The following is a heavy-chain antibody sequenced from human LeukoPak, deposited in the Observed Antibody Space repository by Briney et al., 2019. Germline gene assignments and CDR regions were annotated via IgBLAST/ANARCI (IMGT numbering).Heavy chain of an antibody. CDR2: ISYDGSNK. Sequence: PGGSLRLSCAASGFTFSSYAMHWVRQAPGKGLEWVAVISYDGSNKYYADSVKGRFTISRDNSKNTLYLQMNSLRAEDTAVYYCAREGSKYYFDYWGQGTLVTVSS. CDR3: AREGSKYYFDY. J-gene: IGHJ4*02. CDR1: GFTFSSYA. V-gene: IGHV3-30-3*01.